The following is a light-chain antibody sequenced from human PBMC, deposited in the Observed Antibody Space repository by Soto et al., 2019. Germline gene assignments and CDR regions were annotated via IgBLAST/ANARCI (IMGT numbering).Light chain of an antibody. V-gene: IGKV3-20*01. CDR3: QQYGGSCT. CDR2: VAS. J-gene: IGKJ1*01. Sequence: EIVLTQSPGTLSLSPGERATLSCRASQSVSSSYLAWYQQKPGQAPRLLIYVASSRATGIPDRFSVSGSGTDFTFTISRLEPEEFAVYYRQQYGGSCTCGQGTKVEIK. CDR1: QSVSSSY.